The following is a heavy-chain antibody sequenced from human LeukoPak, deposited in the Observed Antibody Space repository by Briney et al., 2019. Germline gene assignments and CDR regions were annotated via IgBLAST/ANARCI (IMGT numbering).Heavy chain of an antibody. J-gene: IGHJ4*02. CDR2: INAASGDT. V-gene: IGHV1-3*01. D-gene: IGHD6-19*01. Sequence: ASVKVSCRASGYNFINYALHWVRLAPGQRLEWMGWINAASGDTEYSQNFQGRDTITRDTSASTAYMELSRLRSEDTAVYYCARPGFPHPVAVNPLDYWGQGTLVTVST. CDR3: ARPGFPHPVAVNPLDY. CDR1: GYNFINYA.